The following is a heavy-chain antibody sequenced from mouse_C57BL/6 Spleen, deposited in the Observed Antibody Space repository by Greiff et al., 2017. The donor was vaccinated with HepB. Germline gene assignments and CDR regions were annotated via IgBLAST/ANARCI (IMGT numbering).Heavy chain of an antibody. CDR3: ATLRRGFAY. D-gene: IGHD2-12*01. J-gene: IGHJ3*01. Sequence: EVMLVESGGGLVKPGGSLKLSCAASGFTFSSYAMSWVRQTPEKRLEWVATISDGGSYTYYPDNVKGRFTISRDNAKNNLYLQMSHLKSEDTAMYYCATLRRGFAYWGQGTLVTVSA. V-gene: IGHV5-4*03. CDR2: ISDGGSYT. CDR1: GFTFSSYA.